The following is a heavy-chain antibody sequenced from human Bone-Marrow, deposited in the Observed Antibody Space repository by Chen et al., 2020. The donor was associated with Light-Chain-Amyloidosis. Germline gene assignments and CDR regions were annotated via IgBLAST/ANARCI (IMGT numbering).Heavy chain of an antibody. CDR3: ARRRDGYNFDY. V-gene: IGHV5-51*01. CDR1: GYTIPNYW. J-gene: IGHJ4*02. Sequence: LKISXKGSGYTIPNYWIGWVRQMPGKGLEWMGVIYPDDSDARYSPSFEGQVTISADKSITTAYLQWRSLKASDTAMYYCARRRDGYNFDYWGQGTLVTVSS. D-gene: IGHD5-12*01. CDR2: IYPDDSDA.